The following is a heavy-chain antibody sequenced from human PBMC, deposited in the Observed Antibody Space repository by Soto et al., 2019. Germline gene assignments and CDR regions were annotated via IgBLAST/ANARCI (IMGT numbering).Heavy chain of an antibody. D-gene: IGHD5-12*01. CDR1: GGIFSTST. CDR3: VRDAPIGSVFSGYDAIDS. V-gene: IGHV1-69*08. CDR2: IIPIFGTG. J-gene: IGHJ4*02. Sequence: QVQLEQSGTEVKKPGSSVKVSCKASGGIFSTSTFTWVRQAPGQGLEWMGRIIPIFGTGDYAPKFQGRVLITADKSTSTVYMELSGLKAEDTAVFFCVRDAPIGSVFSGYDAIDSWGQGTLVTVSS.